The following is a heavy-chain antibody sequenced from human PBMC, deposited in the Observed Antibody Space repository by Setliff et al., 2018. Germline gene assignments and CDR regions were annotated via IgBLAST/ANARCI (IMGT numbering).Heavy chain of an antibody. Sequence: PSETLSLTCSLSGDFISSGSYYWSWIRQTAGNGLEWIGHVSSRGNTNYNPSLKSRVTISIDTSSKHFSLILTSVTAADTAVYYCARDPGYPSGVAGGFDTWGQGTTVT. CDR3: ARDPGYPSGVAGGFDT. D-gene: IGHD2-2*03. CDR2: VSSRGNT. V-gene: IGHV4-61*09. CDR1: GDFISSGSYY. J-gene: IGHJ3*02.